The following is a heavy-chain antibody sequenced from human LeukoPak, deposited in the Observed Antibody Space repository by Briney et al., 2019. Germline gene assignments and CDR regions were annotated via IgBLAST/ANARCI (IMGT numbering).Heavy chain of an antibody. CDR2: VKQDGSEK. J-gene: IGHJ6*02. D-gene: IGHD6-19*01. Sequence: SWIRQHPGKGLEWVANVKQDGSEKYYVDSVKGRFTISRDNAKNSLYLQMNSLRAEDTAVYYCASSGWYLFYYYYGMGVWGQGTTVTVSS. V-gene: IGHV3-7*01. CDR3: ASSGWYLFYYYYGMGV.